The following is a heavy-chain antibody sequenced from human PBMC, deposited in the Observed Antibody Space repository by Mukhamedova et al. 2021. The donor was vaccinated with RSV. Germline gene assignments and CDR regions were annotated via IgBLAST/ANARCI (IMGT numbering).Heavy chain of an antibody. CDR3: ARGTRDYYYMDV. V-gene: IGHV5-51*01. Sequence: PGDSDTRYSPSFQGQVTIPADKSISTAYLQWSSLKASDTAMYYCARGTRDYYYMDVWGKGTTVTVSS. J-gene: IGHJ6*03. D-gene: IGHD2-2*01. CDR2: PGDSDT.